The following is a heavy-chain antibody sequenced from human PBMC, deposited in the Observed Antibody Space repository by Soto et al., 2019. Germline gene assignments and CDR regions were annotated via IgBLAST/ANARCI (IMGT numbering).Heavy chain of an antibody. Sequence: PGESLKVSCKGSGYSFTSYWISWVRQMPGKGLEWMGRIDPSDSYTNYSPSFQGHVTISADKSISTAYLQWSSLKASDTAMYYCARLQDSAAVGGSRTYVWGQGTTVTVAS. CDR2: IDPSDSYT. J-gene: IGHJ6*02. D-gene: IGHD6-13*01. CDR3: ARLQDSAAVGGSRTYV. V-gene: IGHV5-10-1*01. CDR1: GYSFTSYW.